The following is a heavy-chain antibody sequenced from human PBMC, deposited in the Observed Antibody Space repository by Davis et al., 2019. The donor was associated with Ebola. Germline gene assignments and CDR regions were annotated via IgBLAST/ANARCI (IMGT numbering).Heavy chain of an antibody. J-gene: IGHJ4*02. CDR1: GFTFSNYW. CDR3: ARGTKNY. D-gene: IGHD2-8*01. CDR2: IKQDGSEK. V-gene: IGHV3-7*03. Sequence: PGASLRLSCAASGFTFSNYWMSWVRQAPGKGLEWVANIKQDGSEKYYVDSVKGRFTISRDNAKNSLYLQMSSLRAEDTAVYYCARGTKNYWGQGTLVTVSS.